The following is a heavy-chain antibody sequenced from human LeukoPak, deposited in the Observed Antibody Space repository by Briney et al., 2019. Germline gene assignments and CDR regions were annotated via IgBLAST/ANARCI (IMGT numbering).Heavy chain of an antibody. CDR1: GFTFSTYG. CDR2: ISYDGTNK. Sequence: GTSLRLSCAASGFTFSTYGMHWVRQAPGKGLEWVAVISYDGTNKYYADSMKGRFTISRDNSKNTLYLQMNSLRTDDTAVYFCAKDRRPSLLRDVYYFDYWGQGTLVTVSS. D-gene: IGHD2-15*01. V-gene: IGHV3-30*18. CDR3: AKDRRPSLLRDVYYFDY. J-gene: IGHJ4*02.